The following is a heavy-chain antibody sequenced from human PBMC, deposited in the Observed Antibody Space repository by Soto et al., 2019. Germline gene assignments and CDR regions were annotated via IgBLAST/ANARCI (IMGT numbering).Heavy chain of an antibody. V-gene: IGHV3-21*01. CDR1: GFTFSSYS. CDR3: ARRSGYDVVGYCSGGSCYGPIDY. CDR2: ISSSSSYI. J-gene: IGHJ4*02. D-gene: IGHD2-15*01. Sequence: GGSLRLSCAASGFTFSSYSMNWVRQAPGKGLEWVSSISSSSSYIYYADSVKGRFTISRDNAKNSLYLQMNSLRAEDTAVYYCARRSGYDVVGYCSGGSCYGPIDYWGQGTLVTVSS.